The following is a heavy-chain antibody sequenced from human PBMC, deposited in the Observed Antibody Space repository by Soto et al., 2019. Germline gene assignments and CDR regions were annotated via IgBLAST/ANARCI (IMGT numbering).Heavy chain of an antibody. V-gene: IGHV3-30*03. CDR3: VRGHGDYENAFHL. CDR1: GFTFSSYG. D-gene: IGHD4-17*01. J-gene: IGHJ3*01. CDR2: ISYDGSNK. Sequence: PGGSLRLSCAASGFTFSSYGMHWVRQAPGKGLEWAAVISYDGSNKYYADSVKGRFTISRDNAKSTLYLQVNSLRAEDTVLYFCVRGHGDYENAFHLWGQGTMVTVSS.